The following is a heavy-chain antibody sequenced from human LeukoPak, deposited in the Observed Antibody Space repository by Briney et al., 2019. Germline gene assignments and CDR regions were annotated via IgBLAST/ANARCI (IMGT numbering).Heavy chain of an antibody. V-gene: IGHV3-23*01. CDR2: ISGSGDRT. D-gene: IGHD1-1*01. Sequence: GGSLRLSCAASGFTFSSYGMSWVRQAPGKGLEWVSAISGSGDRTYYADSVKGRFTISRDNSKNTLYLQMNSLRAEDTAVYYCATDAVERRYAFDIWGQGTMVTVSS. CDR1: GFTFSSYG. J-gene: IGHJ3*02. CDR3: ATDAVERRYAFDI.